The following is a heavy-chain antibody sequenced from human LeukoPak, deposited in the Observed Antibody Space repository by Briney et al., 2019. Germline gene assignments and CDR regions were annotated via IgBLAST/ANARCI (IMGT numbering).Heavy chain of an antibody. V-gene: IGHV3-21*01. J-gene: IGHJ4*02. CDR2: ISSSSSYI. Sequence: GSLRLSCAASGFTFSSYSMNWVRQAPGKGLEWVSSISSSSSYIYYADSVKGRFTISRDNAKNSLYLQMNSLRAEDTAVYYCARSSGVPAAILDYWGQGTLVTVSS. D-gene: IGHD2-2*02. CDR3: ARSSGVPAAILDY. CDR1: GFTFSSYS.